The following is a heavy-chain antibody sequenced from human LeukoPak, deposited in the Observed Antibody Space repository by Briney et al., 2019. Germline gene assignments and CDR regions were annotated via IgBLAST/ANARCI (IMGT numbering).Heavy chain of an antibody. Sequence: GGSLRLSCAASGFTFSSYSMNWVRQAPGKGLEWVSSISSSSSYIYYADSVKGRFTISRDNAKNSLYLQMNSLRAEDTAVYYCARDHDYGDPESYYYYYYMGVWGKGTTVTVSS. CDR3: ARDHDYGDPESYYYYYYMGV. V-gene: IGHV3-21*01. CDR1: GFTFSSYS. J-gene: IGHJ6*03. D-gene: IGHD4-17*01. CDR2: ISSSSSYI.